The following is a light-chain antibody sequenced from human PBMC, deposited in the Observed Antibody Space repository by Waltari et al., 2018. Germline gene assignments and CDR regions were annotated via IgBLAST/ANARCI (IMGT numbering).Light chain of an antibody. CDR3: MQGTHWPYT. CDR2: RVS. Sequence: DVVMTQSPLSLPVTSGQAASISCKSSQSLVHSDGSTHLNRFQQRPGQSPRRLIYRVSNRDSGVPDRFSGSGSGTDFTLKISRVEAEDVGVYYCMQGTHWPYTFGQGTKLDIK. J-gene: IGKJ2*01. V-gene: IGKV2-30*02. CDR1: QSLVHSDGSTH.